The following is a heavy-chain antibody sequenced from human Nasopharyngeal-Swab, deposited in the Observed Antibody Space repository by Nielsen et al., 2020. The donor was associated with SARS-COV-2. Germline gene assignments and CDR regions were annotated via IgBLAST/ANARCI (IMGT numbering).Heavy chain of an antibody. V-gene: IGHV3-30-3*01. D-gene: IGHD2-2*01. Sequence: VRQAPGKGLEWVAVISSYGSNKYYADSVKGRFTISRDNYKNTLYLQMNRLRAEDTAVYYCARDLYTARHCSSTSCYDALGYWGQGTLVTVSS. CDR3: ARDLYTARHCSSTSCYDALGY. CDR2: ISSYGSNK. J-gene: IGHJ4*02.